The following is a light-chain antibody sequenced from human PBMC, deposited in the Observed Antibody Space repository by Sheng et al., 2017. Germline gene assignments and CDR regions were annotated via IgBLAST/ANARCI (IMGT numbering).Light chain of an antibody. CDR3: QSADSSGSLYV. J-gene: IGLJ1*01. Sequence: SYALTQPPSVSVSPGQTAKITCSGDALPKQYAYWYQQKPGRTPVLMIYKDIERPSGIPERFSGSSSGKTVTLTISGVQAEDEADYYCQSADSSGSLYVFGTGTTLTVL. CDR2: KDI. CDR1: ALPKQY. V-gene: IGLV3-25*03.